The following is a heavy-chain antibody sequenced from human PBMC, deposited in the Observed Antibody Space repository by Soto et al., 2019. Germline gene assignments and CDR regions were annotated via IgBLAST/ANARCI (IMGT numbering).Heavy chain of an antibody. D-gene: IGHD6-6*01. CDR2: ISYDGSNK. CDR1: GLTCGSYG. Sequence: PWRSMRLPSEALGLTCGSYGRSWVRQTTGKGLVWVAVISYDGSNKYYADSVKGRFTISRDNSKNTLYLQMNSLRAEDTAVYYCAKVRIAARRGPCSTGTAVRGNGTTVTVSS. V-gene: IGHV3-30*18. J-gene: IGHJ6*04. CDR3: AKVRIAARRGPCSTGTAV.